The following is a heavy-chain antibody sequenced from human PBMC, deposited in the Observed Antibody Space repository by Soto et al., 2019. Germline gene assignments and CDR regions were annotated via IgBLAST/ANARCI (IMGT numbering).Heavy chain of an antibody. V-gene: IGHV4-59*08. J-gene: IGHJ2*01. CDR3: AIFFQAEDGIRDVRSVSAFLLNRSSDL. Sequence: PGKILEWIGYIYYSGSTNYNPSLKSRVTISVDTSKNQFSLKLSSVTVADTAVYYCAIFFQAEDGIRDVRSVSAFLLNRSSDL. CDR2: IYYSGST. D-gene: IGHD3-10*02.